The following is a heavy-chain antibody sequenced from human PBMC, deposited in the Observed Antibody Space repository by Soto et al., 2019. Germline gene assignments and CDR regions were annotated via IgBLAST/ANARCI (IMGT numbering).Heavy chain of an antibody. CDR3: VKDESINWYSGHFRH. D-gene: IGHD6-13*01. CDR2: INWNSGSI. CDR1: GFTFDDYA. Sequence: LRLSCAASGFTFDDYAMHWVRQVPGKGLEWVSGINWNSGSIGYGDSVRGRFAISRDNAKNSLHLQMNSLSAEDTAFYYCVKDESINWYSGHFRHWGQGALVTVSS. J-gene: IGHJ1*01. V-gene: IGHV3-9*01.